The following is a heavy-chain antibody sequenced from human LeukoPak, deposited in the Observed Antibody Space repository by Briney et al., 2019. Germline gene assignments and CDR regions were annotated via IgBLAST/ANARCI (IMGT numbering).Heavy chain of an antibody. V-gene: IGHV4-34*01. Sequence: KPSETLSLTCAVHGGSFSGYYWSWIRQPPGKGLEWIGEINHSGSTNYNPSLKSRVTISVDTSKNQFSLKLSSVTAADTAVYYCSRGGSAKFLTFRNPGFDPWGQGTLVTVSS. CDR1: GGSFSGYY. J-gene: IGHJ5*02. D-gene: IGHD3-3*01. CDR3: SRGGSAKFLTFRNPGFDP. CDR2: INHSGST.